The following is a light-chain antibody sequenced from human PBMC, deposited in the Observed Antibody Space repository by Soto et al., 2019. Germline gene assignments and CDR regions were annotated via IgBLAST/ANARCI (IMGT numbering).Light chain of an antibody. J-gene: IGKJ1*01. CDR1: QSINTR. CDR3: QQFIDGWT. CDR2: DAS. V-gene: IGKV1-5*01. Sequence: DIQMTQSPSTLSANIGDRVTITCRASQSINTRLAWYQQMPGKAPNLLIYDASTLESGVPSRFRGSGSETEFTLTISGLQPDDFATYYCQQFIDGWTFGQGTKVDI.